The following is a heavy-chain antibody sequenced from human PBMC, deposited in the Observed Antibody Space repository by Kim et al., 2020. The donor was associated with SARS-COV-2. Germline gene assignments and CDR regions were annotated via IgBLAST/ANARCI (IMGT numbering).Heavy chain of an antibody. CDR1: GGTFISYA. Sequence: SVKVSCKASGGTFISYAISWVRQAPGQGLEWMGRIIPILGIANYAQKFQGRVTITADKSTSTAYMELSSLRSEDTAVYYCARVRYSSSPYYYYYYMEVW. J-gene: IGHJ6*03. D-gene: IGHD6-6*01. CDR2: IIPILGIA. V-gene: IGHV1-69*04. CDR3: ARVRYSSSPYYYYYYMEV.